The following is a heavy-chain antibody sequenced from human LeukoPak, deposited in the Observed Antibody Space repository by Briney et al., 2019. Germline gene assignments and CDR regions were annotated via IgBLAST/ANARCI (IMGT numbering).Heavy chain of an antibody. CDR2: IYHSGST. D-gene: IGHD2-2*01. CDR3: ARLSGKLGYCSSTSCSRHWYFDL. J-gene: IGHJ2*01. Sequence: PSQTLSLTCAASGGSISSGGYSWSWIRQPPGKGLEWIGYIYHSGSTYYNPSLKSRVTISVDRSKNQFSLKLSSVTAADTAVYYCARLSGKLGYCSSTSCSRHWYFDLWGRGTLVTVSS. V-gene: IGHV4-30-2*01. CDR1: GGSISSGGYS.